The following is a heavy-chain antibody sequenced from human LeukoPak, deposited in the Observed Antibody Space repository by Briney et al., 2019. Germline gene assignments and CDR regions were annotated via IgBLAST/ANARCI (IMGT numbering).Heavy chain of an antibody. J-gene: IGHJ6*02. Sequence: PGRSLGLSCAASGFTFSSYGMHWVRQAPGKGLEWVAVRWYDGSNKYYADSVKGRFTISRDNSKNTLYLQMNSLRAEDTAVYYCAREWLRAWYYYYGMDVWGQGTTVTVSS. CDR3: AREWLRAWYYYYGMDV. D-gene: IGHD5-12*01. CDR1: GFTFSSYG. CDR2: RWYDGSNK. V-gene: IGHV3-33*01.